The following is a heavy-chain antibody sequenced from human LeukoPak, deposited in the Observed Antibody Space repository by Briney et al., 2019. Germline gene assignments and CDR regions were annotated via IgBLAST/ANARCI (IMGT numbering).Heavy chain of an antibody. CDR3: ARGRSVNYYGQDY. Sequence: ASVKVSCKASGYTFTDNYMHWARQAPGQGLEWMGWINPYSGDTNYAQKFQGRVTMTRDTSISKAYMELSRLRSDDTAVYYCARGRSVNYYGQDYWGQGTLVTVSS. V-gene: IGHV1-2*02. CDR1: GYTFTDNY. J-gene: IGHJ4*02. CDR2: INPYSGDT. D-gene: IGHD3-10*01.